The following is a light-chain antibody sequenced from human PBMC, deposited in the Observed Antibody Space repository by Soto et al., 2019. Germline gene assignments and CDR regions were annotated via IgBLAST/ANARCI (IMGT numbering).Light chain of an antibody. CDR1: SSDVGGYNY. CDR2: DVS. J-gene: IGLJ2*01. V-gene: IGLV2-14*01. Sequence: QSALTQPASVSGSPGQSITISCTGTSSDVGGYNYVSWYQQHPGKAPKLMIYDVSNRPSGVSNRFSGSKSGNTASLTISGLQAEDEEDYYCSSYTSSSTAVFGGGTKLTVL. CDR3: SSYTSSSTAV.